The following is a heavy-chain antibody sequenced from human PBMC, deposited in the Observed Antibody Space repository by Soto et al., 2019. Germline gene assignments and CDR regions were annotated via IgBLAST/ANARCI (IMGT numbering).Heavy chain of an antibody. J-gene: IGHJ3*02. Sequence: GGSLRLYCAASGFTFSNAWMSWVRQAPGKGLEWVGRIKSKTDGGSTEYAAPVKGRFTISRDESKNTLYLQMNSLKTEDTAVYYCPTNGGVVVAAALEGATALDIWGQGTMVTVSS. V-gene: IGHV3-15*01. D-gene: IGHD2-15*01. CDR3: PTNGGVVVAAALEGATALDI. CDR2: IKSKTDGGST. CDR1: GFTFSNAW.